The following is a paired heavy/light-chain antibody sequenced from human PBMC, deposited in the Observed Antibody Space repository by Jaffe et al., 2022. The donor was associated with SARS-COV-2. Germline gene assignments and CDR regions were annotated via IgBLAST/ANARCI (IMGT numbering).Heavy chain of an antibody. CDR3: AKMLSGLFDS. CDR1: GFTFSRYA. J-gene: IGHJ4*02. V-gene: IGHV3-23*01. CDR2: IGNSGGTT. D-gene: IGHD1-1*01. Sequence: EVQLLESRGGLVQPGGSLRLSCAASGFTFSRYAMSWVRQAPGKGLEWISTIGNSGGTTYYVDSVKGRFTISRDNSESTLSLQMNSLRAEDTAVYYCAKMLSGLFDSWSQGTLVTVSS.
Light chain of an antibody. CDR1: QGISNS. CDR2: GAS. J-gene: IGKJ1*01. Sequence: DIQMTQSPSSLSASVGDRVTITCRASQGISNSLAWYQQKPGKVPKVLIYGASTLQSGVPSRFRGSGSGTDFTLTISSLQPEDVATYYCQKHNGDPWTFGQGTKVEIK. V-gene: IGKV1-27*01. CDR3: QKHNGDPWT.